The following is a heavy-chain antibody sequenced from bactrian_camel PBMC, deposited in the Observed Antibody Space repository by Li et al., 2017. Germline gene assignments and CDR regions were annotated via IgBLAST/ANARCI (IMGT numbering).Heavy chain of an antibody. D-gene: IGHD2*01. J-gene: IGHJ4*01. CDR3: AADTAPCRHQYYTVDEYNY. CDR1: GNTYSTYC. Sequence: VQLVESGGGSVQAGGSLRLSCAVSGNTYSTYCMGWFRQAPGKEREGVAGIDSDGSTSYADSVKGGFTISKDNAKNTLTLQMNSLKPEDTAMYYCAADTAPCRHQYYTVDEYNYWGQGTQVTVS. CDR2: IDSDGST. V-gene: IGHV3S53*01.